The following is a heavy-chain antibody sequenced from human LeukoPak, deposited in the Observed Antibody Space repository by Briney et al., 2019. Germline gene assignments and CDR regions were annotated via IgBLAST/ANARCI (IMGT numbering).Heavy chain of an antibody. Sequence: GGSLRLSCAASGFTFSSYSMNWVRQAPGKGLEWVSYISSSSSTIYYADSVKGRFTISRDNAKNSLYLQMNSLRAEDTAVYYCARLFDDVEMATIYYFDYWGQGTLVTVSS. D-gene: IGHD5-24*01. CDR3: ARLFDDVEMATIYYFDY. J-gene: IGHJ4*02. CDR2: ISSSSSTI. CDR1: GFTFSSYS. V-gene: IGHV3-48*01.